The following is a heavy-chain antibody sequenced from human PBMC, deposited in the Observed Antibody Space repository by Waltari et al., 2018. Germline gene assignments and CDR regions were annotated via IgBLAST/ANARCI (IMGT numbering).Heavy chain of an antibody. CDR1: GGSFSGYY. Sequence: QVQLQQWGAGLLKPSETLSLTCAVYGGSFSGYYWSWIRQPPGKGLGWIGEINHSGSTNYNPSLKSRVTISVDTSKNQFSLKLSSVTAADTAVYYCARRSRYDYVWGSYRYTGSFDYWGQGTLVTVSS. V-gene: IGHV4-34*01. CDR3: ARRSRYDYVWGSYRYTGSFDY. CDR2: INHSGST. D-gene: IGHD3-16*02. J-gene: IGHJ4*02.